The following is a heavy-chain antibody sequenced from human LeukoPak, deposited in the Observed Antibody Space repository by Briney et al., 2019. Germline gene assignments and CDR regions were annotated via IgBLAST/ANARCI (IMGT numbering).Heavy chain of an antibody. Sequence: SETLSLTCAVYGGSFSGYYWSWIRQPPGKGLEWIGEINHSGSTNYNPSLKSRVTISVDTSKNQFSLKLSSVTAADTAVYYCAKHARPSAIYWGQGILVTVSS. CDR1: GGSFSGYY. CDR2: INHSGST. J-gene: IGHJ4*02. V-gene: IGHV4-34*01. D-gene: IGHD2-2*01. CDR3: AKHARPSAIY.